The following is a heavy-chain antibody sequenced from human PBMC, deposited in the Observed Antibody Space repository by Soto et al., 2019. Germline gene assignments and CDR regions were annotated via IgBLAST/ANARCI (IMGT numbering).Heavy chain of an antibody. CDR2: IVVGSGNT. V-gene: IGHV1-58*01. D-gene: IGHD1-26*01. CDR1: GFTFTSSA. Sequence: SVKVSCKASGFTFTSSAVQWVRQARGQRLEWIGWIVVGSGNTNYAQKFQERVTITRDMSTSTAYMELSSLRSEDTAVYYCAAEAVGATRGIDYWGQGTLVTVSS. CDR3: AAEAVGATRGIDY. J-gene: IGHJ4*02.